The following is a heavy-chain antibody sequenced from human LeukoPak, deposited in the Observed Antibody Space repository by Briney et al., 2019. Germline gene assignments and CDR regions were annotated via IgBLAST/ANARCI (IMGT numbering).Heavy chain of an antibody. D-gene: IGHD6-19*01. J-gene: IGHJ4*02. Sequence: PGGSLRLSCAASGFTFSSYWMTWVRQAPGQGLEWVANIKQDGSEKYYVDSVKSRFTISRDNAKNSLYLQMNSLRAEDPAVYYCARDSSGWYYFDYWGQGTLVTVSS. CDR3: ARDSSGWYYFDY. CDR1: GFTFSSYW. V-gene: IGHV3-7*01. CDR2: IKQDGSEK.